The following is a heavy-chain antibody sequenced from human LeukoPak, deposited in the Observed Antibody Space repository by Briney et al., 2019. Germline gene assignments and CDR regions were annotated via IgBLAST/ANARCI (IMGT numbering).Heavy chain of an antibody. D-gene: IGHD2-2*01. Sequence: GGSLRLSCAASGFTFSSYAMSWVRQAPGKGLEWVSAISGSGGSTYYADSVKGRFTISRDNSKNTLYLQMNSLRAEDTAVYHCAKGYCSSTSCSRFDPWGQGTLVTVSS. J-gene: IGHJ5*02. CDR1: GFTFSSYA. V-gene: IGHV3-23*01. CDR3: AKGYCSSTSCSRFDP. CDR2: ISGSGGST.